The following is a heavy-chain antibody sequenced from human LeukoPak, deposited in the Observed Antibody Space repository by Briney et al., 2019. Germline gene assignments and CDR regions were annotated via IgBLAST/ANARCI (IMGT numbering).Heavy chain of an antibody. CDR1: GYTFTSYY. J-gene: IGHJ4*02. Sequence: ASVMVSCKASGYTFTSYYMHWVRQAPGQGLEWMGIINPSGGSTSYAQKFQGRVTMTRDMSTSTVYMELSSLRSEDAAVYYCARGTYYYDSSGYEIDYWGQGSLVTVSS. D-gene: IGHD3-22*01. V-gene: IGHV1-46*01. CDR3: ARGTYYYDSSGYEIDY. CDR2: INPSGGST.